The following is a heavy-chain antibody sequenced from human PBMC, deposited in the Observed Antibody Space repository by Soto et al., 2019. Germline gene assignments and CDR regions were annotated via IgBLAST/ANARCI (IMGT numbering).Heavy chain of an antibody. D-gene: IGHD3-9*01. J-gene: IGHJ4*02. CDR1: GYTFTSQN. V-gene: IGHV1-46*01. CDR2: INPSGGST. CDR3: AREGYYDILTGYYPSFDY. Sequence: ASVKVSCKASGYTFTSQNMHWVRQAPGQGLEWMGIINPSGGSTSYAQKFQGRVTMTRDTSTSTVYMELSSLRSEDTAVYYCAREGYYDILTGYYPSFDYWGQGTLVTVSS.